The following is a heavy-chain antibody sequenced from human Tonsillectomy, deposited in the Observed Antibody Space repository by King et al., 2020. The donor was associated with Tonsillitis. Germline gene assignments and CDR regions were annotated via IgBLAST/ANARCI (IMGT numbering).Heavy chain of an antibody. CDR1: GYTFSIYY. V-gene: IGHV1-46*01. D-gene: IGHD3-22*01. CDR2: INPSAAST. CDR3: ARGQFYYDRSGYHDAFDI. Sequence: QLVQSGAEVKKPGASVKVSCKASGYTFSIYYIHWVRQAPGQGLEWMGIINPSAASTSYPQKFLGRVTMTSVTSTSIVYMELSSLRSEDTAVYYCARGQFYYDRSGYHDAFDIWGPGTMVTVSS. J-gene: IGHJ3*02.